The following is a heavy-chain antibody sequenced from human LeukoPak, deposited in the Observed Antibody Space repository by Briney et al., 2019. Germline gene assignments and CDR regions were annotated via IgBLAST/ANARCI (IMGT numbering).Heavy chain of an antibody. D-gene: IGHD5-18*01. J-gene: IGHJ4*02. V-gene: IGHV4-34*01. CDR3: ARTGETAMDSRGLFDY. CDR2: INHSGST. Sequence: PSETLSLTCAVYGGSISGYYCSWIRQPPGKGPEWIGEINHSGSTNYNPSLKSRVSISADTTKNQFSLKLSSVTAADTAVYYCARTGETAMDSRGLFDYWGQGTLVTVSS. CDR1: GGSISGYY.